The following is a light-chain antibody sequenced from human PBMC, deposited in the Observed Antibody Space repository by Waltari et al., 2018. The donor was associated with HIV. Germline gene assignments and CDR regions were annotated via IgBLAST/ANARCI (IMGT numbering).Light chain of an antibody. V-gene: IGLV1-40*01. CDR3: QSYDSSLTVVI. CDR2: GNS. J-gene: IGLJ2*01. Sequence: QSVLTQPPSVSGAPGQRVTISCTGSSSNIGAGYDVHWYQQVPGTAPKLLIFGNSKRPAGVPSRFSGSKSAPSASRAITGLQAEDGADYYCQSYDSSLTVVIFGGGTKLTVL. CDR1: SSNIGAGYD.